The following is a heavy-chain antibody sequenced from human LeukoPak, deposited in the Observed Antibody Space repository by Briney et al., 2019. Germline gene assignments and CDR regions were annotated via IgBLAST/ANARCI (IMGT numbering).Heavy chain of an antibody. Sequence: PGGSLRLSCAASGFTFSDYYMSWIRQAPGKGLEWVSYISSSGSTIYYADSVKGRFTISRDNAKNSLYLQMNSLRAEDTAVYYCARGLESITMIVVDPYYFDYWGQGTLVTVSS. CDR1: GFTFSDYY. V-gene: IGHV3-11*01. CDR3: ARGLESITMIVVDPYYFDY. CDR2: ISSSGSTI. D-gene: IGHD3-22*01. J-gene: IGHJ4*02.